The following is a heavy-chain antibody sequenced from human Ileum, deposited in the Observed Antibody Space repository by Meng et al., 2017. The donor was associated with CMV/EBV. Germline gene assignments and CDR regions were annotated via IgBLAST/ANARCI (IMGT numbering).Heavy chain of an antibody. Sequence: GESLKISCAASAFTFSSYEMNWVRQAPGRGLEWVSYISSGGSTIYYTDSVKGRFTISRDNAENSLYLQMNSLRTEDTAIYYCARDRFLENREIVVSGFWGQGTLVTVSS. CDR2: ISSGGSTI. V-gene: IGHV3-48*03. J-gene: IGHJ4*02. CDR1: AFTFSSYE. D-gene: IGHD2-15*01. CDR3: ARDRFLENREIVVSGF.